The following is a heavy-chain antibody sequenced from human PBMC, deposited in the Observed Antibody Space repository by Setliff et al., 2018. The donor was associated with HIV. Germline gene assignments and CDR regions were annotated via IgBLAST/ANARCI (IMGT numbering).Heavy chain of an antibody. V-gene: IGHV4-39*01. D-gene: IGHD2-21*02. CDR3: VRLPFPPYCGGDCYSTDY. Sequence: SETLSLTCTVSGGSISSSTYYWAWIRQPPGRGLEWIGNMFYSGSTYYNPALKSRVTISVDTSKNQFSLKLNSVTAADTAVYYCVRLPFPPYCGGDCYSTDYWGQGTLVTVSS. J-gene: IGHJ4*02. CDR1: GGSISSSTYY. CDR2: MFYSGST.